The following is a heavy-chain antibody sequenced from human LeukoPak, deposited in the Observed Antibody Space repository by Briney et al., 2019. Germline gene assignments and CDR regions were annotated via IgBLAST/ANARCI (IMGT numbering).Heavy chain of an antibody. D-gene: IGHD3-10*01. V-gene: IGHV3-23*01. CDR1: GFTFSSHG. J-gene: IGHJ4*02. Sequence: GGSLRLSCAASGFTFSSHGMSWVRQAPGKGLEWVSTMSGSGDNTYYADSVKGRFTISRDNCKNTLCLQMNSLRAEDTAVYYWSRVTNSSGTYGAFDYWGQGTLVTVSS. CDR3: SRVTNSSGTYGAFDY. CDR2: MSGSGDNT.